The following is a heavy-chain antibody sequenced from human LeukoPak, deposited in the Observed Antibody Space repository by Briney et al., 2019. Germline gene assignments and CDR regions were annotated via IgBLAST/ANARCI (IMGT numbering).Heavy chain of an antibody. Sequence: GRSLRLSCAASGFTFSSYDMHWVRQAPGKGLEWVAVIWYDGSNKYYADSVKGRFTISRDNSKNTLYLQMNSLRAEDTAVYYCAREARGWFGELAYFDYWGQGTLVTVSS. V-gene: IGHV3-33*01. CDR1: GFTFSSYD. CDR3: AREARGWFGELAYFDY. CDR2: IWYDGSNK. D-gene: IGHD3-10*01. J-gene: IGHJ4*02.